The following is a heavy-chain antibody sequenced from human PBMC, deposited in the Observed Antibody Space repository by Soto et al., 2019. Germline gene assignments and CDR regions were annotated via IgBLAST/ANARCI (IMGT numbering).Heavy chain of an antibody. Sequence: QVHLVESGGGMVQPGKSLRLSCAASGFTFSGYAMHWVRQAPGKGLEWVAVISYDGSTQYYAESLKGRFTISRDNSNNTLYLHMSSLSAEDTAVYYCAREKRAYELDYWGQGTLVIVS. V-gene: IGHV3-30-3*01. D-gene: IGHD5-12*01. CDR2: ISYDGSTQ. J-gene: IGHJ4*02. CDR1: GFTFSGYA. CDR3: AREKRAYELDY.